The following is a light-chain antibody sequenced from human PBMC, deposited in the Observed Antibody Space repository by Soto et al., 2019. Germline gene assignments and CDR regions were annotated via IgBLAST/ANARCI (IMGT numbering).Light chain of an antibody. CDR1: QNISIW. Sequence: EIQMTQSPSTLSASVGDRVTITCLASQNISIWLAWYQQRPGRAPRLLIYDSSSLESGVPSTFSGSGSGTEFSLTISNLRPDDFATYYCQQYHTYSSITFGQGKRLEIK. CDR2: DSS. CDR3: QQYHTYSSIT. V-gene: IGKV1-5*01. J-gene: IGKJ5*01.